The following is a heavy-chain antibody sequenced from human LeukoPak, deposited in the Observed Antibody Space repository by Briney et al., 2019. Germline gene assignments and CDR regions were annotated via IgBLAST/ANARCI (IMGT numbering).Heavy chain of an antibody. J-gene: IGHJ6*02. D-gene: IGHD3-10*01. CDR3: AKDRAKEYYYYGMEV. V-gene: IGHV3-23*01. CDR1: GFTFSIYA. Sequence: PGGSLRLSCAASGFTFSIYAMSWVRQAPGKGLEWVSAISGSGGSTYYADSVKGRFTISRDNSKNTLYLQMNSLRAEDTAVYYCAKDRAKEYYYYGMEVWGQGATVTVSS. CDR2: ISGSGGST.